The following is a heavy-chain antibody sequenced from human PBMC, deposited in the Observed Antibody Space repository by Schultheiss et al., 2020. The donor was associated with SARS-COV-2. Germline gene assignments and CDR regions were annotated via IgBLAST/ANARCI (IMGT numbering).Heavy chain of an antibody. CDR3: ARESIAARPSPYYYGMDV. Sequence: SETLSLTCTVSGGSISSGDYYWSWIRQPAGKGLEWIGRIYTSGSTNYNPSLKSRVTMSVDTSKNQFSLKLSSVTAADTAVYYCARESIAARPSPYYYGMDVWGQGTTVTVSS. CDR1: GGSISSGDYY. J-gene: IGHJ6*02. V-gene: IGHV4-61*02. D-gene: IGHD6-6*01. CDR2: IYTSGST.